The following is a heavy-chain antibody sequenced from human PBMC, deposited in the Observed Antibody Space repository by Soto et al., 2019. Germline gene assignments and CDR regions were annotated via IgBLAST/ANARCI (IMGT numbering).Heavy chain of an antibody. D-gene: IGHD1-26*01. CDR2: MYIDGST. J-gene: IGHJ4*02. CDR1: GFTVRGNY. CDR3: ARGGSGRYDY. Sequence: GGSLRLSCAASGFTVRGNYMSWVRQAPGKELEWVSVMYIDGSTYYAESVKGRFTISRHNSKNTLYLQMNSLRGDDTAVYYCARGGSGRYDYWGQGT. V-gene: IGHV3-53*04.